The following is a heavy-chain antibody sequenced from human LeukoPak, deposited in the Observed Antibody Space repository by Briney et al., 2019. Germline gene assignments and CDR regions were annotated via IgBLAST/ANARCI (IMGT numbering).Heavy chain of an antibody. CDR3: TRENWYIDY. CDR2: ISISSIYI. V-gene: IGHV3-21*01. CDR1: GFTFSSYG. Sequence: GGSLRLSCAASGFTFSSYGMSWVRQAPGKGLEWVSSISISSIYIYYADSVKGRFTISRDNAKNSLYLQMNSLRAEDAAVYYCTRENWYIDYWGQGNLVTVSS. J-gene: IGHJ4*02.